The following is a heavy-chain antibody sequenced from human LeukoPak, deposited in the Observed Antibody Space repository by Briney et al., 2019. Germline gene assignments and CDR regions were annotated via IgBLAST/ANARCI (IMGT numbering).Heavy chain of an antibody. V-gene: IGHV3-48*04. Sequence: GGSLRLSCAASGFTFSSNSMNWVRQAPGKGLEWVSYISSTGGTIYYADSMKGRFTISRDNAKNSLYLQMNSLRAEDTAVYYCARSTLGYCSSTSCYTPDYWGQGTLVTVSS. D-gene: IGHD2-2*02. CDR3: ARSTLGYCSSTSCYTPDY. J-gene: IGHJ4*02. CDR2: ISSTGGTI. CDR1: GFTFSSNS.